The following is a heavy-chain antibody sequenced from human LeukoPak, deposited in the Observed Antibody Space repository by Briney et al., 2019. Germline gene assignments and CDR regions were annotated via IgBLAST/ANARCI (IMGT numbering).Heavy chain of an antibody. CDR3: ARDQDYYDSSGYDY. CDR2: ISSSGSTI. Sequence: GGSLRLSCAASGFTFSSYEMNWVRQAPGKGLEWVSYISSSGSTISYADSVKGRFTISRDNAKNSLYLQMNSLRVEDTAVYYCARDQDYYDSSGYDYWGQGTLVTVSS. V-gene: IGHV3-48*03. J-gene: IGHJ4*02. CDR1: GFTFSSYE. D-gene: IGHD3-22*01.